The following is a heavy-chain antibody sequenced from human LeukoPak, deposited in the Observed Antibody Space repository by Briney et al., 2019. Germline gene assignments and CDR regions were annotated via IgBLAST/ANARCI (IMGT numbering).Heavy chain of an antibody. D-gene: IGHD3-22*01. CDR1: GYTFTSYY. V-gene: IGHV1-69*13. J-gene: IGHJ4*02. Sequence: GASVKVSCKASGYTFTSYYLHWVRQAPGQGLEWMGGIIPIFGTANYAQKFQGRVTITADESTSTAYMELSSLRSENTAVYYCARNLYYYDSSGYLTAYYFDYWGQGTLVTVSS. CDR2: IIPIFGTA. CDR3: ARNLYYYDSSGYLTAYYFDY.